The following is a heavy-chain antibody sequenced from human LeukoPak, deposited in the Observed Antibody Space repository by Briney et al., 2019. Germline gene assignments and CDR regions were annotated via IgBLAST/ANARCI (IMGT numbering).Heavy chain of an antibody. J-gene: IGHJ4*02. V-gene: IGHV5-51*01. CDR2: SYPGDSDT. CDR1: GYSFTTYW. Sequence: GESLKISCRGSGYSFTTYWIGWVRHMPGKGLDWMGFSYPGDSDTRYSPSFQGQVTMSADKSINTAYLHWCSLKASDTAMYYCARRQGCSSTSCPPDSWGQGTLVTVSS. D-gene: IGHD2-2*01. CDR3: ARRQGCSSTSCPPDS.